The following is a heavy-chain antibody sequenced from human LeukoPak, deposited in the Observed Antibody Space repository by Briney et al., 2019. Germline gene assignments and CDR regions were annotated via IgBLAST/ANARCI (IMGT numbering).Heavy chain of an antibody. J-gene: IGHJ4*02. CDR1: GFTFSSYG. CDR3: ARDEGSGYQDFDY. D-gene: IGHD3-22*01. V-gene: IGHV3-30*02. Sequence: PGGSLRLSCAASGFTFSSYGMHWVRQAPGKGLEWVAFIRYDGSNKYYADSVKGRFTISRDNSKNTLYLQMNSLRAEDTAVYYCARDEGSGYQDFDYWGQGTLVTVSS. CDR2: IRYDGSNK.